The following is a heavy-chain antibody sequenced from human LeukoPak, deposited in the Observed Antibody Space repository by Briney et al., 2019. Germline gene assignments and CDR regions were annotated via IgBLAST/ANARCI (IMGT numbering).Heavy chain of an antibody. J-gene: IGHJ4*02. CDR2: IKQDGSEK. Sequence: PGGSLRLSCVGYGLGLRNYWMTWVRQAPGKGLEWVANIKQDGSEKYYVDSVKGRFTISRDNAKNSVYLQMNSLRAEDTVVYYCVRALGYARGCGDYWGQGILVTVSS. CDR1: GLGLRNYW. D-gene: IGHD6-19*01. CDR3: VRALGYARGCGDY. V-gene: IGHV3-7*03.